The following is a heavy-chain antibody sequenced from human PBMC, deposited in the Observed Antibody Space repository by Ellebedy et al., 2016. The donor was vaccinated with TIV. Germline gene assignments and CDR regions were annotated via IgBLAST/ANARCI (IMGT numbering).Heavy chain of an antibody. CDR1: GFTFSGYA. Sequence: PGGSLRLSCAASGFTFSGYAMSWVRQTPGKRLEWVSGINSRGGTTSYADSVKGRFTISRDNSKKTLSLQMNSLSADDTAAYYCARGRGGGSDSSTPRYYFDYWGQGTLVTASS. D-gene: IGHD2-2*01. V-gene: IGHV3-23*01. CDR3: ARGRGGGSDSSTPRYYFDY. J-gene: IGHJ4*02. CDR2: INSRGGTT.